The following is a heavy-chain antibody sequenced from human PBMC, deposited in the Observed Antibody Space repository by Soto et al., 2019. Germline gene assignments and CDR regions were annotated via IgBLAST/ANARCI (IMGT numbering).Heavy chain of an antibody. V-gene: IGHV1-69*13. Sequence: SVKVSCKASGGTFSSYAISWVRQAPGQGLEWMGGIIPIFGTANYAQKFQGRVTITADESTSTAYMELSSLRSEDTAVYYCARDRSPRSVGATSYGPDLDYWGQGTLVTVSS. CDR3: ARDRSPRSVGATSYGPDLDY. D-gene: IGHD1-26*01. J-gene: IGHJ4*02. CDR1: GGTFSSYA. CDR2: IIPIFGTA.